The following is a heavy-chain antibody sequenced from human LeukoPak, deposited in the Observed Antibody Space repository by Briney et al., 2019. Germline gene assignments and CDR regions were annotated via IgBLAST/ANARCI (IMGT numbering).Heavy chain of an antibody. V-gene: IGHV1-18*01. CDR1: GYTFTGYG. J-gene: IGHJ4*02. CDR2: ITVYNNVT. Sequence: ASVKVSCRASGYTFTGYGVTWVRQAPGQALEWMGWITVYNNVTKSAQKFQDRVTMTTDTSTTTAYLELRSQRSDDTAVYYCARRRYDCYDYWGQGTLVTVSS. CDR3: ARRRYDCYDY. D-gene: IGHD3-16*01.